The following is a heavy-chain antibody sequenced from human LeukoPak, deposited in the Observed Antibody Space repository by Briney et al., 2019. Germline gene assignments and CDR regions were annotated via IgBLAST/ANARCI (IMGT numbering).Heavy chain of an antibody. CDR3: ARDRYMDV. Sequence: PSETLSLTCTVSGGSISTYYWTWIRQPPGKGLEWIGHIYYNGATNYDPSLKSRVIISLDTSKNQFSLKLTSVTAAHTAVYFCARDRYMDVWGKGTTVTVSS. V-gene: IGHV4-59*01. J-gene: IGHJ6*03. CDR2: IYYNGAT. CDR1: GGSISTYY.